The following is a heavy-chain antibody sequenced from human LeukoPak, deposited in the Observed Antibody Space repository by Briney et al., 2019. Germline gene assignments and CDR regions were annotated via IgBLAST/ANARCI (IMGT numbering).Heavy chain of an antibody. CDR2: IYHSGST. Sequence: ASETLSLTCAVSGFSISSGYYWDWIRQPPGKGLEWIGNIYHSGSTYYNPSLKSRVTISVDTSKNQFSLKLTSVTAADTAVYYGARRPISTGIDYWGQGTLVTVSS. V-gene: IGHV4-38-2*01. CDR3: ARRPISTGIDY. CDR1: GFSISSGYY. D-gene: IGHD1-1*01. J-gene: IGHJ4*02.